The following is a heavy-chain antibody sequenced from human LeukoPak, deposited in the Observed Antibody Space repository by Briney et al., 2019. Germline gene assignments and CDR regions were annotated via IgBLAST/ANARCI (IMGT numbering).Heavy chain of an antibody. D-gene: IGHD3-22*01. CDR1: GGSISSSSYY. CDR3: ARDYYDSSGHNLQPRYNWFDP. Sequence: PSETLSLTCTVSGGSISSSSYYWGWIRQPPGKGLEWIGSIYYSGSTYYNPSLKSRVTISVDTSKNQFSLKLSSVTAADTAVYYCARDYYDSSGHNLQPRYNWFDPWGQGTLVTVSS. V-gene: IGHV4-39*07. CDR2: IYYSGST. J-gene: IGHJ5*02.